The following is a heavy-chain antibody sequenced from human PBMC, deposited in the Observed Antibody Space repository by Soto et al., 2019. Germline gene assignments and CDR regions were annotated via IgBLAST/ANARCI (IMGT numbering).Heavy chain of an antibody. D-gene: IGHD3-9*01. V-gene: IGHV2-5*04. CDR2: IYWDDDK. CDR1: GFSLSTSGVG. CDR3: ARRLSYFVVGTSYSGFDY. Sequence: QITLKESGPTLVKPTQTLTLTCTFSGFSLSTSGVGVGWIRQPPGKALEWLALIYWDDDKRYSPSLKSSSTTPKKPPKTRVVLKWTSMGLLAHAQYSVARRLSYFVVGTSYSGFDYWGREPWSPSPQ. J-gene: IGHJ4*02.